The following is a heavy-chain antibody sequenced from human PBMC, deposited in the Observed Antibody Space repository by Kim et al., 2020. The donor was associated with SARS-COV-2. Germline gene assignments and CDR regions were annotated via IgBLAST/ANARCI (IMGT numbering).Heavy chain of an antibody. D-gene: IGHD3-10*01. CDR2: INYSGTT. Sequence: SETLSLTCAVSGGSLSSGDYSWSWIRQPPGKGLEWIGYINYSGTTYYNPSLKSRVTMSVDRSKNQFSLKLSSVTAADTAVYFCATARTTIIRGAPYYYYG. CDR3: ATARTTIIRGAPYYYYG. V-gene: IGHV4-30-2*01. J-gene: IGHJ6*01. CDR1: GGSLSSGDYS.